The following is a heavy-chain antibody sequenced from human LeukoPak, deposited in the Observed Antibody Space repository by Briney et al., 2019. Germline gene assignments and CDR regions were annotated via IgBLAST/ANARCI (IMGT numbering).Heavy chain of an antibody. Sequence: GGSLRLSCAASGFTFSSYAMSWVRQAPGKGLEWVTAMSGSGGSRYYADSVKGRFTISRDNSKNTLYLQMNSLRAEDTAVYYCASQSSASFGSYFDYWGQGALVTVSS. CDR1: GFTFSSYA. CDR2: MSGSGGSR. V-gene: IGHV3-23*01. CDR3: ASQSSASFGSYFDY. J-gene: IGHJ4*02. D-gene: IGHD2-2*01.